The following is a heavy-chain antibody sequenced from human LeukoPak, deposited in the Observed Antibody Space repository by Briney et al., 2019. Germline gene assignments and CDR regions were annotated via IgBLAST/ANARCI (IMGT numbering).Heavy chain of an antibody. CDR2: ISSSSSYI. CDR3: VSSDYYYDSSGPY. Sequence: GSLRLSCAASGFTFSSYSMNWVRQAPGKGLEWVSSISSSSSYIYYADSVKGRFTISRDNAKKSLYLQMNSLRAEDTAVYYCVSSDYYYDSSGPYWGQGTLVTVSS. J-gene: IGHJ4*02. D-gene: IGHD3-22*01. V-gene: IGHV3-21*01. CDR1: GFTFSSYS.